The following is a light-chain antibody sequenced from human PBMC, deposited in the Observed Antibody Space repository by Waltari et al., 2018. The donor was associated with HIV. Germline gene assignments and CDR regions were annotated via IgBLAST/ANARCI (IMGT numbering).Light chain of an antibody. V-gene: IGLV2-14*01. CDR3: KSSTTRSTPCV. CDR2: DVT. J-gene: IGLJ1*01. Sequence: QSALNQPASVSGSPGQSITIPCTRTDSDIGGHNSVAWYQQHPGKAPKLIIYDVTNRPSGVSNRFSGSKSGNTASLTISGLQAEDEADYYCKSSTTRSTPCVFGSGTKVTVL. CDR1: DSDIGGHNS.